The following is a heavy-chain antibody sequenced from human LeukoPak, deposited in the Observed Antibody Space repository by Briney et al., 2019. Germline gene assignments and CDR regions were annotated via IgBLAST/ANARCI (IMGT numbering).Heavy chain of an antibody. V-gene: IGHV4-34*01. CDR3: ARVFGGPHYNWFDP. CDR2: INHSGST. J-gene: IGHJ5*02. D-gene: IGHD3-10*01. CDR1: GGSLSGYY. Sequence: PSETLSLTCAVYGGSLSGYYWSWIRQPPGKGLEWIGEINHSGSTNYNPSLKSRVTISVDTSKNQFSLKLSSVTAADTAVYYCARVFGGPHYNWFDPWGQGTLVTVSS.